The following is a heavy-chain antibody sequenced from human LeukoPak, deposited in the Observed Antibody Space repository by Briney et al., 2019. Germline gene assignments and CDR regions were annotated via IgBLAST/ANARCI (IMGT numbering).Heavy chain of an antibody. CDR3: ARVSVSGYSYALDF. CDR2: MYYSGST. V-gene: IGHV4-59*01. CDR1: GGSISSYY. J-gene: IGHJ4*02. D-gene: IGHD5-18*01. Sequence: PSETLSLTCTVSGGSISSYYWSWIRQPPGKGLEWIGYMYYSGSTNYNPSLKSRVTMSVGTSKNQFSLKLSSVTAADTAVYYCARVSVSGYSYALDFWGQGTLVTVSS.